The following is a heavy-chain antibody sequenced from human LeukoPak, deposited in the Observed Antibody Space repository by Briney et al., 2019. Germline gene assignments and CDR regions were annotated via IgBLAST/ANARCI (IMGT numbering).Heavy chain of an antibody. Sequence: GGSLRLPCAASGFTFSNFAMSWVRQAPGKGLEWVSAMSSVTYYADSVKGRFTISRDDSKSTLFLQMNSLRAEDTAVYYCAKAFFSGPGGNHKHFDSWGQGTLVTVSS. CDR3: AKAFFSGPGGNHKHFDS. D-gene: IGHD3-10*01. J-gene: IGHJ4*02. V-gene: IGHV3-23*01. CDR1: GFTFSNFA. CDR2: MSSVT.